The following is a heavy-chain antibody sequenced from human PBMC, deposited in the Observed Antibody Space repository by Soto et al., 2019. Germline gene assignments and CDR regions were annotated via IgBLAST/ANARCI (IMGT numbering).Heavy chain of an antibody. V-gene: IGHV3-48*02. CDR1: GFTFSSYS. CDR3: VRDGSGNLYLNWFDP. D-gene: IGHD6-19*01. CDR2: ISSHSSTL. J-gene: IGHJ5*02. Sequence: GGSLRLSCAASGFTFSSYSMNWVRQAPGKGLEWISYISSHSSTLYYADSVKGRFTISRDNAENSLYLQMSSLRDEDTAVYYCVRDGSGNLYLNWFDPWGQGTLVTVSS.